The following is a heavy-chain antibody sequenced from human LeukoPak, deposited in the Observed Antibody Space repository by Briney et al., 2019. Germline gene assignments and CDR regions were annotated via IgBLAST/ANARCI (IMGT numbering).Heavy chain of an antibody. D-gene: IGHD3-3*01. Sequence: PGGSLRLSCAASGFTFSNAWMSWVRQAPGKGLEWVGRIKSKTDGGTTEYAAPVKGRFTISRDDSKNTLYLQMNSLKTEDTAVYYCTTESYYDFWSGYGDYYYYYYMDVWGKGTTVTVSS. CDR1: GFTFSNAW. V-gene: IGHV3-15*01. CDR2: IKSKTDGGTT. J-gene: IGHJ6*03. CDR3: TTESYYDFWSGYGDYYYYYYMDV.